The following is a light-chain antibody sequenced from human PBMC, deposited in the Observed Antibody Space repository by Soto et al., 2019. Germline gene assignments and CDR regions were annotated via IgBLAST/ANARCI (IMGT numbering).Light chain of an antibody. CDR1: QVISTS. J-gene: IGKJ5*01. V-gene: IGKV1-9*01. CDR2: AAS. Sequence: SQRTHHHSFLTPSIGESVTITCLASQVISTSLAWYQVKPGKAPKLLIYAASTLESGVPSRFSATVSGTEFSLTIRSLQPEDFATYYCQQLVASPITFGQGTRLEIK. CDR3: QQLVASPIT.